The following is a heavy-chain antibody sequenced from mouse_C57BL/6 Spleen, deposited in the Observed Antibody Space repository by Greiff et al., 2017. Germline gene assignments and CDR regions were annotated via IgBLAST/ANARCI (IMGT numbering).Heavy chain of an antibody. Sequence: QVQLKQSGPELVKPGASVKISCKASGYAFSSSWMNWVKQRPGKGLEWIGRIYPGDGDTNYNGKFKGKATLTADKSSSTAYMQLSSLTSEDSAVYFCARDDYYGSSYDYWGQGTTLTVSS. J-gene: IGHJ2*01. V-gene: IGHV1-82*01. CDR3: ARDDYYGSSYDY. CDR1: GYAFSSSW. D-gene: IGHD1-1*01. CDR2: IYPGDGDT.